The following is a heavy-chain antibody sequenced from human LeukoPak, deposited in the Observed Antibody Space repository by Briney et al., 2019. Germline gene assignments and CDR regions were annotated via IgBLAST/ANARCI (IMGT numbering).Heavy chain of an antibody. CDR3: ARRSYSSSSYYYYGMDV. CDR2: IYYSGST. V-gene: IGHV4-39*01. CDR1: GGSISSSSYY. Sequence: SETLSLTCTVSGGSISSSSYYWGWIRQPPGKGLEWIGSIYYSGSTYYNPSLKSRVTTSVDTSKNQFSLKLSSVTAADTAVYYCARRSYSSSSYYYYGMDVWGQGTTVTVSS. J-gene: IGHJ6*02. D-gene: IGHD6-6*01.